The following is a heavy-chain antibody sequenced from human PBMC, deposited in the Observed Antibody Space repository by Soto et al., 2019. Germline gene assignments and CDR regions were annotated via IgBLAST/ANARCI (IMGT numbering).Heavy chain of an antibody. CDR3: AKSQQWGLPLSGGLDV. J-gene: IGHJ6*02. D-gene: IGHD6-19*01. CDR2: VVGGGRST. CDR1: GFTFSTYA. V-gene: IGHV3-23*01. Sequence: EVQLLESGGGSVQSGGSLRLSCGASGFTFSTYAMRWVRQAPGKGLEWVSAVVGGGRSTYYADSVKGRFTISRDNSNNKLNLHMNNLRAGDTAVYYCAKSQQWGLPLSGGLDVWGRGTTVTVSS.